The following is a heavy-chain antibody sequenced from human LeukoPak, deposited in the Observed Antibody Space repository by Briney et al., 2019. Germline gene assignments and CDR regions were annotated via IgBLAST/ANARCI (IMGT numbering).Heavy chain of an antibody. CDR3: ASEDYDILTGYSDYFDY. Sequence: ASVKVSCKASGGTFSSYAISWVRQAPGQGLEWMGRIIPIFGTANYAQKFQGRVTITTDESTSTAYMELSSLRSEVTAVYYCASEDYDILTGYSDYFDYWGQGTLVTVSS. D-gene: IGHD3-9*01. CDR2: IIPIFGTA. CDR1: GGTFSSYA. V-gene: IGHV1-69*05. J-gene: IGHJ4*02.